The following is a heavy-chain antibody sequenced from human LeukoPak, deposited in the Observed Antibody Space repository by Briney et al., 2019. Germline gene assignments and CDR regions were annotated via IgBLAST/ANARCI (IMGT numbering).Heavy chain of an antibody. D-gene: IGHD3/OR15-3a*01. Sequence: GGSLRLSCAVSGITLSNFGMSWVRQAPGKGLEWVAGISDSGGNTKYADSVKGRFTISRDNPKNTLYLQMNSLRAEDTAVYFCAKRGVVIRVILVGFHKEAYYFESWGQGALVTVSS. V-gene: IGHV3-23*01. J-gene: IGHJ4*02. CDR2: ISDSGGNT. CDR1: GITLSNFG. CDR3: AKRGVVIRVILVGFHKEAYYFES.